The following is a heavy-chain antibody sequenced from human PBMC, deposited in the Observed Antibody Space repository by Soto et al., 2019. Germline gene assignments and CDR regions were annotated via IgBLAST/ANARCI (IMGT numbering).Heavy chain of an antibody. Sequence: EVQLVESGGGLVQPGGSLRLSCAASGFTLSNYGMSWVRQAPGQGLEWVSGISGSGGSRDYADSVKGRFTVSRDNSKRTLFPQMTSLKAEDKSVYYWLIHYYYSSRKTQWGHGTLVIVSS. CDR2: ISGSGGSR. J-gene: IGHJ4*01. D-gene: IGHD3-16*01. V-gene: IGHV3-23*04. CDR3: LIHYYYSSRKTQ. CDR1: GFTLSNYG.